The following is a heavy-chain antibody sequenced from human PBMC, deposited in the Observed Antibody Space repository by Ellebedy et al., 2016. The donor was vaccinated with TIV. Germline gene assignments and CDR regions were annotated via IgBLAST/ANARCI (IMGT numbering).Heavy chain of an antibody. V-gene: IGHV1-2*02. CDR1: GYTFTGYY. D-gene: IGHD2-2*02. CDR3: ARERCSSTSCYTFDY. CDR2: INPNSGGT. J-gene: IGHJ4*02. Sequence: ASVKVSXKASGYTFTGYYVHWVRQAPGQGLEWMGWINPNSGGTNYAQKFQGRVTMTRDTSITTAYMEMSRLRSDDTAVYYCARERCSSTSCYTFDYWGQGTLVTVSS.